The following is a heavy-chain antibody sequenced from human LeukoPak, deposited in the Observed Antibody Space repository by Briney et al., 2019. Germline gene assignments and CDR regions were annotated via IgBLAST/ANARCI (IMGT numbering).Heavy chain of an antibody. CDR3: AREYCSGGTCYSAGYYFDY. Sequence: GGSLRLSCAVSGFTLSNYEMKWVRQAPGKGLEWVSYICGSGSAIDYADSVKGRFTISRDNAKNSLYLQMNSLRAEDTAVYYCAREYCSGGTCYSAGYYFDYWGQGTLVTVSS. V-gene: IGHV3-48*03. CDR2: ICGSGSAI. D-gene: IGHD2-15*01. CDR1: GFTLSNYE. J-gene: IGHJ4*02.